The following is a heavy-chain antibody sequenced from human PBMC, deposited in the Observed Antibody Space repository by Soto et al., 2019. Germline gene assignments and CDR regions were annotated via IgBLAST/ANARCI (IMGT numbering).Heavy chain of an antibody. J-gene: IGHJ6*03. CDR1: GFTFSNYA. CDR2: IWYDGSGK. D-gene: IGHD4-17*01. CDR3: ARDSGGDYHNYYMDV. Sequence: QMQLVESGGGVVQPVTSLRLSCAASGFTFSNYAMHWVRQAPGKGLEWVTIIWYDGSGKNYGDSVKGRFTISRDNSKNTLYLQMNSLRVEDTAVYYCARDSGGDYHNYYMDVWGKGTTVTVSS. V-gene: IGHV3-33*01.